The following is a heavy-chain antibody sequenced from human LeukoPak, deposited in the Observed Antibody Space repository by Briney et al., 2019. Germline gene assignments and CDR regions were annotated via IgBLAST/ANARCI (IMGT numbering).Heavy chain of an antibody. J-gene: IGHJ6*02. Sequence: GGSLRLSCAASGFTFSSYAMSWVRQAPGKGLVWVSYINIDERITGYADSVKGRFTISRDNSKNTLYLQMNSLRAEDTAVYYCARDDPYYYDSSGYWPIGYYYYGMDVWGQGTTVTVSS. V-gene: IGHV3-23*01. CDR3: ARDDPYYYDSSGYWPIGYYYYGMDV. CDR1: GFTFSSYA. CDR2: INIDERIT. D-gene: IGHD3-22*01.